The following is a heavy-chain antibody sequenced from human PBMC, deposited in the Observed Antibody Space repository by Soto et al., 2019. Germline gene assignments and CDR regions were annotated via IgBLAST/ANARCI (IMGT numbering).Heavy chain of an antibody. CDR2: ISSSSSYI. CDR1: GFTFSSYS. Sequence: GGSLRLSCAASGFTFSSYSMNWVRQAPGKGLEWVSSISSSSSYIYYADSVKGRFTISRDNAKNSLYLQMNSLRAEDTAVYYCARDRIAVAGTGWGQGTLVTVSS. V-gene: IGHV3-21*01. J-gene: IGHJ4*02. CDR3: ARDRIAVAGTG. D-gene: IGHD6-19*01.